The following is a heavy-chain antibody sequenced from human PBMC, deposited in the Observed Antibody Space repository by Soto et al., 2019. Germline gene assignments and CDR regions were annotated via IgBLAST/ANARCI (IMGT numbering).Heavy chain of an antibody. V-gene: IGHV3-23*01. CDR2: ISKSDGST. Sequence: PGGSLRLSCVASGFTFSNYGMTWVRQAPGKGLEWVSCISKSDGSTYYADSVKGRFTISRDNSKNTLYLQMNSLRAEDTAVYYCAKGIYSTGDPWGQGTLVSVS. J-gene: IGHJ5*02. CDR3: AKGIYSTGDP. CDR1: GFTFSNYG. D-gene: IGHD3-10*01.